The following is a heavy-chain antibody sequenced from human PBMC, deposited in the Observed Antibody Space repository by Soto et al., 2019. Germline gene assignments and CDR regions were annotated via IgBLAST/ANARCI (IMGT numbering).Heavy chain of an antibody. CDR3: ARGSRSGFDVDY. CDR2: IWYDGSNK. J-gene: IGHJ4*02. V-gene: IGHV3-33*01. Sequence: QVQLVESGGGVVQPGRSLRLSCAASGFTFSSYGMHWVRQAPGKGLEWVAVIWYDGSNKYYADSVKGRFTISRDNSKNTLYLQMNSLRAEDTAVYYCARGSRSGFDVDYWGQGTLVTVSS. CDR1: GFTFSSYG. D-gene: IGHD3-3*01.